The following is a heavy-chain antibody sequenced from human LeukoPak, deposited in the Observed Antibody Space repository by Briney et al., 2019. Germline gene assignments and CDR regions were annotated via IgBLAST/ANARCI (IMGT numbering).Heavy chain of an antibody. V-gene: IGHV3-23*01. J-gene: IGHJ5*02. CDR2: ISGSGGSA. CDR1: GLTFTYYA. D-gene: IGHD3-16*01. CDR3: ANEGGIDP. Sequence: GVSLRLSCTASGLTFTYYAMTWVRQAPGKGLEWVSLISGSGGSAKYADSVKGRFTISRDNSKNTLYLQMNSLRAEDTAVYYCANEGGIDPWGQGTLVTVSS.